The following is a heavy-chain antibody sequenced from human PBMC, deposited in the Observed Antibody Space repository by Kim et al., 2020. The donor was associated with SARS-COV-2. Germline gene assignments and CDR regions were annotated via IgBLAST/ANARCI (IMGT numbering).Heavy chain of an antibody. CDR3: AKDHEFRLAAAGTRRYNWFDP. D-gene: IGHD6-13*01. Sequence: GGSLRLSCAASGFTFSSYGMHWVRQAPGKGLEWVAVIWYDGSNKYYADSVKGRFTISRDNSKNTLYLQMNSLRAEDTAVYYCAKDHEFRLAAAGTRRYNWFDPWGQGTLVTVSS. J-gene: IGHJ5*02. V-gene: IGHV3-33*06. CDR2: IWYDGSNK. CDR1: GFTFSSYG.